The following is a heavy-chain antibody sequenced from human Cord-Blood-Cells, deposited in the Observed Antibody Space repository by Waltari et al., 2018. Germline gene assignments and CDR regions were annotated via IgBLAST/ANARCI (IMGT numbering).Heavy chain of an antibody. CDR1: GGSISSSSYY. V-gene: IGHV4-39*01. Sequence: QLQLQESGPGLVKPSETLSLTCTVPGGSISSSSYYWGWIRQPPGKGLGWIGSIYYSGSPYYNPSLKSRVTISVETSKNQFSLKLSSVTAADTAVYYCARHRAPYYDILTGYYDYWGQGTLVTVSS. CDR2: IYYSGSP. CDR3: ARHRAPYYDILTGYYDY. J-gene: IGHJ4*02. D-gene: IGHD3-9*01.